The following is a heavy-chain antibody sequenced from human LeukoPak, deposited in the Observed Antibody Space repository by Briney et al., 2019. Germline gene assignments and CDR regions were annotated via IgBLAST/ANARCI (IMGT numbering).Heavy chain of an antibody. D-gene: IGHD3-10*01. CDR3: ARKYYGSGSYYKDINFDY. CDR2: IYYSGRT. V-gene: IGHV4-39*01. Sequence: PSETLSLTCTVSGGSISSSSYYWGWSRQPPGKGLEWMGRIYYSGRTYYTPSLKSRVTISVHTSKNQFSLTLSSVTAADTAVYYCARKYYGSGSYYKDINFDYWGQGTLVTVSS. CDR1: GGSISSSSYY. J-gene: IGHJ4*02.